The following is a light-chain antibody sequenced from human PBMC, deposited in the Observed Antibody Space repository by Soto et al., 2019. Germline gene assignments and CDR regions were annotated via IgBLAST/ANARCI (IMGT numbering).Light chain of an antibody. V-gene: IGKV1-39*01. CDR2: AAS. CDR3: QQSYSTLPYT. CDR1: QSISSY. Sequence: DIQMTQSPSSLSASVGDRVTITCRASQSISSYLNWYQQKPGKAPNLLIYAASSLQSGVPSRFSGSGSGTDFTLTIGSLQPEDFATYYCQQSYSTLPYTFGQGTRLEIK. J-gene: IGKJ2*01.